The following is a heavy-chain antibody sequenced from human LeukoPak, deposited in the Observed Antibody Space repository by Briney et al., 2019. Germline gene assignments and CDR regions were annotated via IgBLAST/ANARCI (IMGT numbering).Heavy chain of an antibody. Sequence: GGSLRLSCAASGFTFSSYAMSWVRQAPGKGLEWVSAISGSGGSTYYADSVKGRFTISRDNSKNTLYLQMNSLRAEDTAVYYCARQKTYYDFWSGSQGAFDIWGQGTMVTVSS. CDR1: GFTFSSYA. V-gene: IGHV3-23*01. CDR2: ISGSGGST. CDR3: ARQKTYYDFWSGSQGAFDI. J-gene: IGHJ3*02. D-gene: IGHD3-3*01.